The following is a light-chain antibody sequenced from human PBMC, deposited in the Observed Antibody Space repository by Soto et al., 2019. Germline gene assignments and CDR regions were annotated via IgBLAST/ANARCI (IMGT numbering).Light chain of an antibody. V-gene: IGKV3-11*01. CDR2: GAS. Sequence: EVVLTQSPATLSLSPGESATLSCRASQGVRSYLAWYQQKPGQAPRLLIYGASNRATGIPARFSGSGSGTDFTLTISSLEPEDFEVYYCQQRRNWLLSFGGGTKVEIK. J-gene: IGKJ4*01. CDR1: QGVRSY. CDR3: QQRRNWLLS.